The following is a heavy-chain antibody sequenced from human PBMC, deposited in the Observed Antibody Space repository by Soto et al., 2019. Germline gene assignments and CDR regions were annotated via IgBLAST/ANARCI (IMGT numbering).Heavy chain of an antibody. D-gene: IGHD6-19*01. Sequence: PSETLSLTCTVSGGSISSSSYYWGWIRQPPGKGLEWIGSIYYGGSTYYNPSLKSRVTISVDTSKNQFSLKLSSVTAADTAVYYCARRNAVAGTAYYFDYWGQGTLVTVSS. CDR2: IYYGGST. V-gene: IGHV4-39*01. J-gene: IGHJ4*02. CDR1: GGSISSSSYY. CDR3: ARRNAVAGTAYYFDY.